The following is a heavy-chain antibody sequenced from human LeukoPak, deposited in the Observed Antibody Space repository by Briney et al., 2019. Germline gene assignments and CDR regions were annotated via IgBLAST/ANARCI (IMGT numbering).Heavy chain of an antibody. V-gene: IGHV3-23*01. Sequence: PGGCLRLSRAASGFTFCSNDMSWVRQAPRKGLECVSPICGSGGSTYYADSVKGRFTISRDNSKNTLYLQMNSLRAEDTAVYYGVNLRYFDYWGQGTQVTVSS. J-gene: IGHJ4*02. CDR2: ICGSGGST. CDR1: GFTFCSND. CDR3: VNLRYFDY.